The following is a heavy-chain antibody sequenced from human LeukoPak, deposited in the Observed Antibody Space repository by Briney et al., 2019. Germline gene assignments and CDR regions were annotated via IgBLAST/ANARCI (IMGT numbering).Heavy chain of an antibody. J-gene: IGHJ4*02. CDR3: ARAIRVADGH. V-gene: IGHV3-7*01. Sequence: GGSLRLSCTASGFTFSNYRMHWVRQAPGEGLEWVANIKQDGSERNYVDSVKGRFTISRDNAKNSLFLQMNSLRAEDTAVYYCARAIRVADGHWGPGTLVTVSS. CDR1: GFTFSNYR. CDR2: IKQDGSER.